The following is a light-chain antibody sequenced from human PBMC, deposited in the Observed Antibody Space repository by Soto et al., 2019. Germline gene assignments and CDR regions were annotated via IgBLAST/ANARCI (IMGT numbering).Light chain of an antibody. CDR3: QRFGTSSPCT. CDR1: HIVGGSS. V-gene: IGKV3-20*01. CDR2: DTS. Sequence: ETVLTQSACALSCSPVGRSTVSFMASHIVGGSSLAWYQQRAGQSPRLLIYDTSKRATGIPDRFSGSGSGTDFTLTITRLEAADFAVYYCQRFGTSSPCTFGQGTKVDIK. J-gene: IGKJ1*01.